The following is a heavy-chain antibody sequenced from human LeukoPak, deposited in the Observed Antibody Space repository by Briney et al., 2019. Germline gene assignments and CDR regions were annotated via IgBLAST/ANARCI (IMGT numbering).Heavy chain of an antibody. CDR3: ASSEFGSSGYYYDSEVGDAFDI. CDR2: IDSSSSTI. V-gene: IGHV3-48*04. CDR1: GFIFSDYN. D-gene: IGHD3-22*01. J-gene: IGHJ3*02. Sequence: GGSLRLSCEASGFIFSDYNMNWVRQAPGKGLEWLSFIDSSSSTIYYADSVKGRFAISRDNAKNSLYLQMNSLRAEDTAVYYCASSEFGSSGYYYDSEVGDAFDIWGQGTMVTVSS.